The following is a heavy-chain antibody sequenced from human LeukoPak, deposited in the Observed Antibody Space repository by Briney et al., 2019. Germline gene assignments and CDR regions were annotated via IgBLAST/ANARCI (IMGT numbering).Heavy chain of an antibody. CDR3: ARDSNWGGGAFDI. J-gene: IGHJ3*02. Sequence: EASVKVSCKASGYTFTSYDINWVRQATGQGLEWMGWMNPNSGNTGYAQKFQGRVTITRNTSISTAYMELRSLRSDDTAVYYCARDSNWGGGAFDIWGQGTMVTVSS. CDR2: MNPNSGNT. D-gene: IGHD7-27*01. CDR1: GYTFTSYD. V-gene: IGHV1-8*03.